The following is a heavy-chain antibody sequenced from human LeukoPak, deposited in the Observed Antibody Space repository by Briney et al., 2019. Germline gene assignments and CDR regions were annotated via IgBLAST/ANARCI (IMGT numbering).Heavy chain of an antibody. CDR2: ISGSGGST. CDR1: GFTFSSYA. Sequence: GGSLRLSCAASGFTFSSYAMSWVRQAPGKGLEWVSAISGSGGSTYYADSVKGRFTISRDNSKNTLYLQMNGLRAEDTAVYYCAKAGDYDILTGYHFDYWGQGTLVTVSS. D-gene: IGHD3-9*01. V-gene: IGHV3-23*01. CDR3: AKAGDYDILTGYHFDY. J-gene: IGHJ4*02.